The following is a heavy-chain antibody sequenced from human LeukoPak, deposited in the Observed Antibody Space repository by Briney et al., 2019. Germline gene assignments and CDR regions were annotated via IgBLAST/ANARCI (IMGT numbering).Heavy chain of an antibody. D-gene: IGHD6-13*01. Sequence: SETLSLTCTVSGYSISSGYYWGWIRQPPGKGLEWIGSIYHSGSPYYNPSLKSRVTLSVDTHKNQFSLKLSSVTAADTAVYYCARVVAAAGSYYYYYMDVWGKGTTVTISS. V-gene: IGHV4-38-2*02. CDR1: GYSISSGYY. CDR3: ARVVAAAGSYYYYYMDV. J-gene: IGHJ6*03. CDR2: IYHSGSP.